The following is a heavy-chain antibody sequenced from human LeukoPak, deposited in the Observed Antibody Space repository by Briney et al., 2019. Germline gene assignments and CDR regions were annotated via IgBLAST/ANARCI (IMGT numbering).Heavy chain of an antibody. D-gene: IGHD3-3*01. CDR2: INPNSGGT. V-gene: IGHV1-2*02. CDR1: GYTFTGYY. CDR3: ARGYDPPPYYYYYGMDV. J-gene: IGHJ6*02. Sequence: ASVKVSCKASGYTFTGYYMHWVRQAPGQGLEWMGWINPNSGGTNYAQKFQGRVTMTRDTSISTAYMELGRLRSDDTAVYYCARGYDPPPYYYYYGMDVWGQGTTVTVSS.